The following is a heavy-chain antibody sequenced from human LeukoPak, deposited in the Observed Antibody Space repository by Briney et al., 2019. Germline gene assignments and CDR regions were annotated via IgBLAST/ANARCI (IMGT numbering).Heavy chain of an antibody. D-gene: IGHD6-13*01. Sequence: SETLSLTCTVSGGPISSYYWSWIRQPPGKGLEWIGYIYYSGSTNYNPSLKSRVTISVDTSKNQFSLKLSSVTAADTAVYYCARVGAAAGTKYYYYMDVWGKGTTVTVSS. CDR3: ARVGAAAGTKYYYYMDV. J-gene: IGHJ6*03. CDR1: GGPISSYY. CDR2: IYYSGST. V-gene: IGHV4-59*01.